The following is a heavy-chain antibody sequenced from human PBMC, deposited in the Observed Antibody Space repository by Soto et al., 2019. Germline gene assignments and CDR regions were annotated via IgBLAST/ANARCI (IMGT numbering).Heavy chain of an antibody. CDR3: ARVVSGSYLDY. Sequence: QVQLQVSGPGLVKASQTLSLTCTVSGGTITTGGHFWSWIRQYPGKGLEWIGYIYYSGTTHYNPSLKNRVNISIGHAKNQFSLNLSSVTAADTAVYYCARVVSGSYLDYWGQGTLVTVSS. D-gene: IGHD1-26*01. V-gene: IGHV4-31*03. J-gene: IGHJ4*02. CDR1: GGTITTGGHF. CDR2: IYYSGTT.